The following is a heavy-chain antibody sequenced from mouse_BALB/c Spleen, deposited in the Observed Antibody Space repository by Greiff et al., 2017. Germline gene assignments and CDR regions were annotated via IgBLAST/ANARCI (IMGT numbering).Heavy chain of an antibody. Sequence: LQQPGSELVRPGASVKLSCKASGYTFTSYWMHWVKQRPGQGLEWIGNIYPGSGSTNYDEKFKSKATLTVDTSSSTAYMQLSSLTFEDSAVYYCTRSTGTGAMDYWGQGTSVTVSS. V-gene: IGHV1S22*01. D-gene: IGHD4-1*02. CDR3: TRSTGTGAMDY. CDR1: GYTFTSYW. J-gene: IGHJ4*01. CDR2: IYPGSGST.